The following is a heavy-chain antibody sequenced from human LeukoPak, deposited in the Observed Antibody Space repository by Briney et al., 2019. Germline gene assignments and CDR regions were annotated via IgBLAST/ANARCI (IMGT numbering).Heavy chain of an antibody. Sequence: SETLSLTCAVSGGSISSSNWWSWVRQPPGKGLEWIGEIYHSGSTNYNPSLKSRVTISVDKSKNQFSLKLSSVTAADTAVYYCARLKGYSSGWYLSYYFDYWGQGTLVTVSS. J-gene: IGHJ4*02. D-gene: IGHD6-19*01. V-gene: IGHV4-4*02. CDR3: ARLKGYSSGWYLSYYFDY. CDR2: IYHSGST. CDR1: GGSISSSNW.